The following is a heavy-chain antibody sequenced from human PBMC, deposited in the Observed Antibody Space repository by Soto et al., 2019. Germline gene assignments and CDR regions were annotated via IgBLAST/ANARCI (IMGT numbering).Heavy chain of an antibody. D-gene: IGHD3-10*01. V-gene: IGHV4-59*01. CDR1: GGSISSYY. Sequence: QVQLRESGPGLVKTSETLSLTCTVSGGSISSYYWSWIRQPPGKGLEWIGYIYYSGSTNYNPSLKSRVTISVDTSKNQFSLKLSSVTAADTAVYYCARVWGGAFDFWGQGTMVTVSS. CDR2: IYYSGST. CDR3: ARVWGGAFDF. J-gene: IGHJ3*01.